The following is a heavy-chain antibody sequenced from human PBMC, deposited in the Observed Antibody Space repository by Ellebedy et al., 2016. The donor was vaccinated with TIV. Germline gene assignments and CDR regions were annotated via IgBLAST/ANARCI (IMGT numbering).Heavy chain of an antibody. V-gene: IGHV3-23*01. Sequence: GESLKISXAASGFPFSSYAMGWVRQPPGKGLEWVSSISDSGGNTYYADSVRGRFTFSRDNSKNTLYLQMNSLRAEDTAEYYCAKGWLGAGAGTDFDYWGRGTLVTVSS. D-gene: IGHD6-13*01. J-gene: IGHJ4*02. CDR2: ISDSGGNT. CDR1: GFPFSSYA. CDR3: AKGWLGAGAGTDFDY.